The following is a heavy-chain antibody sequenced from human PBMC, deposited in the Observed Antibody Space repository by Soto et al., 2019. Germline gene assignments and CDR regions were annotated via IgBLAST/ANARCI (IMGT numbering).Heavy chain of an antibody. Sequence: SETLSLTCSVLGDSISASRYYWGWIRQSPEKGLEWIGSIYHDGHAYYNPSLKSRVTIFVDTSRNQFSLKMKSVTVADTAVYFCARQVYGDYLGDNWFDPWGQGALVTVSS. CDR1: GDSISASRYY. J-gene: IGHJ5*02. CDR2: IYHDGHA. V-gene: IGHV4-39*01. D-gene: IGHD4-17*01. CDR3: ARQVYGDYLGDNWFDP.